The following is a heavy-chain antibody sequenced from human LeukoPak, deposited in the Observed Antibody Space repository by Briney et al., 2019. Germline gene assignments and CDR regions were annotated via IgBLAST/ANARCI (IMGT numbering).Heavy chain of an antibody. CDR1: GFSVTAYW. D-gene: IGHD3-22*01. J-gene: IGHJ4*02. V-gene: IGHV3-74*01. CDR3: ARDLTGPYDH. Sequence: GGSLRLSCAASGFSVTAYWMHWVRQTPGKGLVWVARINVEGNYIDYAESVKGRFTISRDSAKNTLFLQMNSLRVEDTAVYSCARDLTGPYDHWGQGTLVTVSS. CDR2: INVEGNYI.